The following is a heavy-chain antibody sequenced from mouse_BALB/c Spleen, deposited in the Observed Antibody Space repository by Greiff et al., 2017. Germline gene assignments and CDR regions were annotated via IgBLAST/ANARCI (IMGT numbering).Heavy chain of an antibody. CDR3: ARDPHPSSYWYFDV. V-gene: IGHV5-4*02. CDR1: GFTFSDYY. D-gene: IGHD1-1*01. CDR2: ISDGGSYT. Sequence: EVKVVESGGGLVKPGGSLKLSCAASGFTFSDYYMYWVRQTPEKRLEWVATISDGGSYTYYPDSVKGRFTISRDNAKNNLYLQMSSLKSEDTAMYYCARDPHPSSYWYFDVWGAGTTVTVSS. J-gene: IGHJ1*01.